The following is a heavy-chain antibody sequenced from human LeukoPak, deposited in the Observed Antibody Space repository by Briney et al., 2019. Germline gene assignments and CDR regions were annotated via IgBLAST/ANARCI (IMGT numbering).Heavy chain of an antibody. J-gene: IGHJ4*02. Sequence: PGRSLRLSCGASGFTFSTYGMHWVRQAPGKGREWVGVIWYDGSNKYYADCVKGRITLSRHNSKHPLSLQVHSLSAADTAVYYCARDAHCPGGRCPLDYWGQGTLVTVSS. D-gene: IGHD2-15*01. V-gene: IGHV3-33*01. CDR3: ARDAHCPGGRCPLDY. CDR1: GFTFSTYG. CDR2: IWYDGSNK.